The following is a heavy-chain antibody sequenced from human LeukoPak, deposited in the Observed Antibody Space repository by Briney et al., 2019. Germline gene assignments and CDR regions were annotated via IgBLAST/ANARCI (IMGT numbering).Heavy chain of an antibody. J-gene: IGHJ4*02. CDR3: AKSLSLDWLLSWDY. V-gene: IGHV3-30*18. Sequence: PGGSLRLSCAASGFTFSSYGMHWVRQAPGKGLEWVAVISYDGSNKYYADSVKGRFTISRDNSKNTLYLQMNSLRAEDTAVYYCAKSLSLDWLLSWDYWGQGTLVTVSS. CDR2: ISYDGSNK. CDR1: GFTFSSYG. D-gene: IGHD3-9*01.